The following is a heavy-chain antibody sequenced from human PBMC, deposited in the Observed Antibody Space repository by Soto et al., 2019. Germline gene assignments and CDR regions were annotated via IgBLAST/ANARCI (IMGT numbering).Heavy chain of an antibody. CDR3: ASAPRIVGATGGFDY. D-gene: IGHD1-26*01. J-gene: IGHJ4*02. V-gene: IGHV4-4*02. Sequence: QVQLQESGPGLVKPSGTLSLTCAVSGGSISSSNWWSWVRQPPGKGLEWIGEIYHSGSTNFNPSLKSRVTISGDKSRNQFSLKLSAVTAADTAVYYCASAPRIVGATGGFDYWGQGTLVTVSS. CDR2: IYHSGST. CDR1: GGSISSSNW.